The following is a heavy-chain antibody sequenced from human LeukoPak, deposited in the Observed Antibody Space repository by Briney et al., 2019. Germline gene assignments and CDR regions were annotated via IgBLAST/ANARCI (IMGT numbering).Heavy chain of an antibody. V-gene: IGHV3-48*03. CDR1: GFTFSSYE. CDR2: ISSSGTPI. D-gene: IGHD2-21*01. J-gene: IGHJ4*02. CDR3: AREKTACGGDCYAS. Sequence: GGSLRLSCAASGFTFSSYEMNWVRQAPGKGLEWVSYISSSGTPIHNADSVKGRFTISRDNAKNSLFLQMNSLRAEDTAVYYCAREKTACGGDCYASWGQGTLVTVSS.